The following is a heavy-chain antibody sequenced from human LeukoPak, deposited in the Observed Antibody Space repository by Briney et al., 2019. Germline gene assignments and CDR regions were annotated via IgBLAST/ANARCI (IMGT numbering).Heavy chain of an antibody. CDR3: AKPGGPGIAARGAFDI. D-gene: IGHD6-25*01. Sequence: GSLRLSCAASGFTFSSYSMNWVRQAPGKGLEWVSSISSSSSCIYYADSVKGRFTISRDNAKNSLYLQMNSLTVEDTAVYYCAKPGGPGIAARGAFDIWGQGTKVTVSS. V-gene: IGHV3-21*04. J-gene: IGHJ3*02. CDR1: GFTFSSYS. CDR2: ISSSSSCI.